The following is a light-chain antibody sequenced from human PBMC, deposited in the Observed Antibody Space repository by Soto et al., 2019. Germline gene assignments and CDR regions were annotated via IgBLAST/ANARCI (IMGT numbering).Light chain of an antibody. J-gene: IGKJ1*01. CDR3: QHCSNWPPKWA. CDR1: QSISNW. Sequence: DIQMTQSPSTLSASVGDRVTITCRASQSISNWLAWYQQRPGKAPKLLIYKASNLESGVPSRFSGSGSGTDFTLTISSLEPEDFAVYYCQHCSNWPPKWAFGQGTKVDIK. V-gene: IGKV1-5*03. CDR2: KAS.